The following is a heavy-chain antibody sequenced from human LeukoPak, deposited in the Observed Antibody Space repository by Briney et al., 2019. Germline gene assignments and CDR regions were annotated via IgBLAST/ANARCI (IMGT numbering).Heavy chain of an antibody. CDR2: IYTSGST. CDR3: ARDGCSGSYFFDY. D-gene: IGHD1-26*01. J-gene: IGHJ4*02. Sequence: PSETLSLTCTVSSGSISSYYWNWIRQPAGKGLEWIGRIYTSGSTNYNPSLKSRVTISVDKSKNQFFLKLSSVTAADTAVYYCARDGCSGSYFFDYWGQGTLVTVSS. V-gene: IGHV4-4*07. CDR1: SGSISSYY.